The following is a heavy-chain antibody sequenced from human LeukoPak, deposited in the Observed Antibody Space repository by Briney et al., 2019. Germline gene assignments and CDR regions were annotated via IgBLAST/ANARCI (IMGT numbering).Heavy chain of an antibody. V-gene: IGHV1-69*13. CDR1: GYSFSNFH. J-gene: IGHJ4*02. Sequence: ASVKVSCKASGYSFSNFHINWVRQAPGQGLEWMGGIIPIFGTANYAQKFQGRVTITADESTSTAYMELSSLRSEDTAVYYCASFLYYYDSSGYWSPFDYWGQGTLVTVSS. CDR3: ASFLYYYDSSGYWSPFDY. D-gene: IGHD3-22*01. CDR2: IIPIFGTA.